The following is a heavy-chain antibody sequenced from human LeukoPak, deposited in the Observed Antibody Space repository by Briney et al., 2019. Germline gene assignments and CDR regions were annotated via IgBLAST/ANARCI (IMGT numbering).Heavy chain of an antibody. D-gene: IGHD3-10*01. V-gene: IGHV3-74*01. CDR2: INRDGSTT. CDR3: ARDRKSGESSEIDF. CDR1: GFTFSNYW. Sequence: GGSLRLSCAASGFTFSNYWVHWVRQAPGKWLVWVSRINRDGSTTNYADSVKGRFTVSRDNDKNTLNSQMSSLRAEDTAVYYCARDRKSGESSEIDFWGQGTLVTVSS. J-gene: IGHJ4*02.